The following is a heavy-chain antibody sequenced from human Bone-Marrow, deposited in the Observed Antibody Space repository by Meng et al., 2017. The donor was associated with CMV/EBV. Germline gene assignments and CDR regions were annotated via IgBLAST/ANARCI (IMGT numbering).Heavy chain of an antibody. CDR1: GLTFSSYG. CDR3: AKDRHSSSNYYYYGMDV. CDR2: IRYDGSNK. D-gene: IGHD6-6*01. V-gene: IGHV3-30*02. J-gene: IGHJ6*02. Sequence: GESLKISCAASGLTFSSYGMHWVRQAPGKGLEWVAFIRYDGSNKYYADSVKGRFTISRDNSKNTLYLQMNSLRAEDTAVYYCAKDRHSSSNYYYYGMDVWGQGTTVTVSS.